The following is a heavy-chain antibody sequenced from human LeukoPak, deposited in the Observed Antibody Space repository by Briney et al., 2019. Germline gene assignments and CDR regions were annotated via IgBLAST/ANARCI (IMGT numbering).Heavy chain of an antibody. CDR2: IWYDGSNK. Sequence: GGSLRLSCAASGFTFSSYGMHWVRQAPGKGLEWVAVIWYDGSNKYYADSVKGRFTISRDNSKNTLYLQMNSLRAEDTAVYYCARSIYGDYYYGMDVWGQGTTVTVS. D-gene: IGHD4-17*01. CDR1: GFTFSSYG. J-gene: IGHJ6*02. V-gene: IGHV3-33*01. CDR3: ARSIYGDYYYGMDV.